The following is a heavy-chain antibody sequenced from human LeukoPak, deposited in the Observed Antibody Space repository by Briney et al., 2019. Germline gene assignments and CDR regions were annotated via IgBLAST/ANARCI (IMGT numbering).Heavy chain of an antibody. CDR3: ARAGYYDSSGYPLDYYYYGMDV. D-gene: IGHD3-22*01. J-gene: IGHJ6*02. CDR2: MNPNSGNT. V-gene: IGHV1-8*01. CDR1: GYTFTSYD. Sequence: ASVKVSCKASGYTFTSYDINWVRQATGQGLEWMGWMNPNSGNTGYAQKFQGGVTMTRNTSISTAYMELSSLRSEDTAVYYCARAGYYDSSGYPLDYYYYGMDVWGQGTTVTVSS.